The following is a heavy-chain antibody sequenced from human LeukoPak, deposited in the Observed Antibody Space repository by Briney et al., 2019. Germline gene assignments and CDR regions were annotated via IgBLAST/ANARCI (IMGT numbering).Heavy chain of an antibody. CDR1: GGSISSGSYS. Sequence: SQTLSLTCAVSGGSISSGSYSWSWIRQHPGKGLEWIGYIYYSGSTYYNPSLKSRVTISVDTSKNQFSLKLSSVTAADTAVYYCARHPQLGALPYFDYWGQGTLVTVSS. D-gene: IGHD1-26*01. CDR3: ARHPQLGALPYFDY. J-gene: IGHJ4*02. V-gene: IGHV4-30-4*01. CDR2: IYYSGST.